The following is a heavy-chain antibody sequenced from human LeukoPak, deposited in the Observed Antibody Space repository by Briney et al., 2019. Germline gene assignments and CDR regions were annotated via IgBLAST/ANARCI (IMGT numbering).Heavy chain of an antibody. CDR1: GDSVSSNSSA. CDR2: TYYRSKWDN. J-gene: IGHJ6*02. D-gene: IGHD4-23*01. CDR3: ARTSYVANPKYIGMGV. Sequence: SQTLSLTCAISGDSVSSNSSAWDWVRQSPSRGLEWLGRTYYRSKWDNDYAVSVKSLISINPDTSKNQFSLQLNSVTPEDTAVYYCARTSYVANPKYIGMGVWGQGTTVTVSS. V-gene: IGHV6-1*01.